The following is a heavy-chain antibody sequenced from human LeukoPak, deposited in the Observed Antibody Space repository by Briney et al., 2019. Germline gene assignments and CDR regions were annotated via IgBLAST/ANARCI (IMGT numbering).Heavy chain of an antibody. D-gene: IGHD3-22*01. J-gene: IGHJ4*02. V-gene: IGHV3-23*01. CDR3: ARVDYYDSSGPYYFDY. CDR1: GFTFSSYA. Sequence: GGSLRLSCAASGFTFSSYAMSWVRQAPGKGLEWVSAISGSGGSTYYADSVKGRFTISRDYSKNTLYLQMNSLRVEDTAVYYCARVDYYDSSGPYYFDYWGQGILVTVSS. CDR2: ISGSGGST.